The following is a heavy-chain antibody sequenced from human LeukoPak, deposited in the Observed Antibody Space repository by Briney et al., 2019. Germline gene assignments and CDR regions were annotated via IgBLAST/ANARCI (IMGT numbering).Heavy chain of an antibody. J-gene: IGHJ4*02. V-gene: IGHV3-66*01. CDR3: ATSGSYFSYYFDY. CDR1: GFTVSSNY. D-gene: IGHD1-26*01. Sequence: GGSLRLSCAASGFTVSSNYMSWVRQAPGKGLEWVSVIYSGGSTYYADSVKGRFTISRDNSKNTLYLQMNSLRAEDTAVYYCATSGSYFSYYFDYWGQGTLVTVSS. CDR2: IYSGGST.